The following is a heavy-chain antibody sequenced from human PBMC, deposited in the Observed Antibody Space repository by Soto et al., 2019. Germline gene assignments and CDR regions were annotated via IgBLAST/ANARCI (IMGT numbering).Heavy chain of an antibody. V-gene: IGHV4-31*03. CDR3: ARGKGGLMASLDY. J-gene: IGHJ4*02. CDR2: IYYSGST. Sequence: SETLSLTCTVSGGSISSGGYYWSWIRQHPGKGLEWIGYIYYSGSTYYNPSLKSRVTISVDTSKNQFSLKLNSVTAADTAVYYCARGKGGLMASLDYWGQGTLVTVSS. CDR1: GGSISSGGYY. D-gene: IGHD2-15*01.